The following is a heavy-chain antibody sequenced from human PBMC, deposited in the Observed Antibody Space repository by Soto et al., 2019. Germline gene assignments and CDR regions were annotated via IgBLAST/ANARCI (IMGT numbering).Heavy chain of an antibody. CDR3: ARDSGPTYYYDSSGYDY. CDR2: ISSSSSTI. Sequence: GGSLRLSCAASGFTFSSYSMNWVRQAPGKGLEWVSYISSSSSTIYYADSVKGRFTISRDNAKNSLYLQMNSLRDEDTAVYYCARDSGPTYYYDSSGYDYWGQGTLVTVSS. D-gene: IGHD3-22*01. J-gene: IGHJ4*02. V-gene: IGHV3-48*02. CDR1: GFTFSSYS.